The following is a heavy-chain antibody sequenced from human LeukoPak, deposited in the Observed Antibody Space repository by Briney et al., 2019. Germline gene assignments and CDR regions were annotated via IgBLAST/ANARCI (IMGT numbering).Heavy chain of an antibody. V-gene: IGHV4-34*01. D-gene: IGHD5-12*01. CDR1: GGSFSGYY. Sequence: SETLSLTCAVYGGSFSGYYWSWIRQPPGKGLEWIGEINHSGSTNYNPSLKSRVTISVDTSKNQFSLKLSSVTDADTAVYYCARGGKWLRFPSGYWGQGTLVTVSS. J-gene: IGHJ4*02. CDR3: ARGGKWLRFPSGY. CDR2: INHSGST.